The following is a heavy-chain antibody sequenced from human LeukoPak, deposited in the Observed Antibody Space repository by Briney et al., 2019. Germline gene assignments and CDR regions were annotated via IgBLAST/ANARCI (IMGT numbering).Heavy chain of an antibody. CDR2: INSDGSST. D-gene: IGHD3-22*01. V-gene: IGHV3-74*01. CDR1: GFTFSSYR. Sequence: GGSLRLSCAASGFTFSSYRMHWVRQAPGKGLVWVSRINSDGSSTSYADSVKGRFTIPRDNAKNTLYLQMNSLRAEDTAVYYCARAYDSSGYWLYYFDYWGQGTLVTVSS. J-gene: IGHJ4*02. CDR3: ARAYDSSGYWLYYFDY.